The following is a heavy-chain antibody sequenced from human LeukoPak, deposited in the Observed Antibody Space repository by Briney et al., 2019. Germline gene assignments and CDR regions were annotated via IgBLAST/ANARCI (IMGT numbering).Heavy chain of an antibody. CDR1: GYTFTIYD. V-gene: IGHV1-18*01. Sequence: ASVKVSCKTSGYTFTIYDISWVRQAPGQGLEWMGLISAYGNTNYAQNLQGRVTMTTDTSTSTAYMELRSLRSDDTAVYYCARGIIGYYLDYWGQGTLVTVSS. J-gene: IGHJ4*02. D-gene: IGHD2-15*01. CDR2: ISAYGNT. CDR3: ARGIIGYYLDY.